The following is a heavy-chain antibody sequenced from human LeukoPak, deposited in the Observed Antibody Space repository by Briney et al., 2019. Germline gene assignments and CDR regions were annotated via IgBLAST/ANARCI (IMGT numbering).Heavy chain of an antibody. CDR1: GVSISSSGYS. J-gene: IGHJ4*02. CDR2: IFYSGST. V-gene: IGHV4-39*01. D-gene: IGHD3-22*01. Sequence: SETLSLTCTVSGVSISSSGYSWGWIRQSPGKGLEWIGNIFYSGSTYYNPSLKSRLTISVDTSKNQFSLKLSSVTAADTAVYYCASRKHYYDSSGYSKGYYFDYWGQGTLVTVSS. CDR3: ASRKHYYDSSGYSKGYYFDY.